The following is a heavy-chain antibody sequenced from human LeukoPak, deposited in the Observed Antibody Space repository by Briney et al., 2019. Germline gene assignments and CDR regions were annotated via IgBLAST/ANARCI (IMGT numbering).Heavy chain of an antibody. CDR2: IWNDGSNN. CDR3: ASSMAYNCLDY. Sequence: QAGRSLRLSCAASGFTFSSFGMHWVRQAPGKGLEWVAVIWNDGSNNYYADSVKGRFAISRDNAKNTLYLQMNSLRPEDTAVYYCASSMAYNCLDYWGQGTLVTVSS. CDR1: GFTFSSFG. V-gene: IGHV3-33*01. J-gene: IGHJ4*02. D-gene: IGHD5-24*01.